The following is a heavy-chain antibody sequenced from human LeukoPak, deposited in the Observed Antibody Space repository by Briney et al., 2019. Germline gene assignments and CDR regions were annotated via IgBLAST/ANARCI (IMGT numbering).Heavy chain of an antibody. Sequence: GGSLRLSCAASGFTVSRNYMNWVRQAPGKGLEWVSVIYSGGSTYYADSVKGRFTISRDNAKNSLYLQMNSLRAEDTAVYYCARVARYGDYIGGSDYWGQGALVTVSS. CDR3: ARVARYGDYIGGSDY. CDR1: GFTVSRNY. D-gene: IGHD4-17*01. V-gene: IGHV3-53*01. J-gene: IGHJ4*02. CDR2: IYSGGST.